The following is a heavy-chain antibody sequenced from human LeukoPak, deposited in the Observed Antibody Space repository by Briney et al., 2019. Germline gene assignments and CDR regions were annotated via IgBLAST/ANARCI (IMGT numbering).Heavy chain of an antibody. CDR2: IIPIFGTA. V-gene: IGHV1-69*05. D-gene: IGHD6-13*01. J-gene: IGHJ4*02. CDR3: ASQYSSSWRTPFDY. CDR1: GGTFSSYA. Sequence: ASVKVSCKASGGTFSSYAISWVRQAPGQGLEWMGGIIPIFGTANYAQKFQGRVTITTDESTSTAYMELSSLRSEDTAVCYCASQYSSSWRTPFDYWGQGTLVTVSS.